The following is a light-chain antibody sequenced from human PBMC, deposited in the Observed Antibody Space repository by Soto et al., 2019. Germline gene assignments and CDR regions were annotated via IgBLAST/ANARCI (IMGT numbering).Light chain of an antibody. J-gene: IGLJ2*01. V-gene: IGLV2-14*01. CDR3: TSYTSASTPLV. CDR2: DVS. CDR1: GSDVGGYNY. Sequence: QSALTQPASESRSPGQSITICSSGTGSDVGGYNYVSWYQQHPGKAPKVMIYDVSNRPSGVSNRFSGSKSGNTASLTISGLQTEDEADYYCTSYTSASTPLVFGGGTKLTVL.